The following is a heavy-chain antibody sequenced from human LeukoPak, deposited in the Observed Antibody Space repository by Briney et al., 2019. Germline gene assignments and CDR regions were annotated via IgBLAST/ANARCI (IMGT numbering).Heavy chain of an antibody. Sequence: GASVKVSCKVSGYTLTELSMHWVRQAPGKGFEWMGGFDPEDGETIYAQKFQGRVTMTEDTSTDTAYMELSSLRSEDTAVYYCATAYYCSSTSCYRYYYGMDVWGQGTTVTVSS. CDR2: FDPEDGET. CDR3: ATAYYCSSTSCYRYYYGMDV. J-gene: IGHJ6*02. V-gene: IGHV1-24*01. D-gene: IGHD2-2*01. CDR1: GYTLTELS.